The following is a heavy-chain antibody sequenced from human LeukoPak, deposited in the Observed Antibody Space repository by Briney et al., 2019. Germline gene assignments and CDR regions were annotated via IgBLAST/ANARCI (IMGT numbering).Heavy chain of an antibody. V-gene: IGHV3-23*01. CDR3: AKRNYYDSSGYQYYFDY. Sequence: GGSLRLSCVDSGFTFSSYALNWVRQTPPKGLEWVSTISGSGASTYYADAVRGRFTISRDNSKKTLYLQTNSLRAEDTAVYYCAKRNYYDSSGYQYYFDYWGQGTLVTVCS. D-gene: IGHD3-22*01. J-gene: IGHJ4*02. CDR1: GFTFSSYA. CDR2: ISGSGAST.